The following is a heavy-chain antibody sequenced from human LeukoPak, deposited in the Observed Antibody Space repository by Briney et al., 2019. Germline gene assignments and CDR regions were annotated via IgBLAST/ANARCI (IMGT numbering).Heavy chain of an antibody. CDR2: IKSDGSSP. J-gene: IGHJ4*02. CDR1: EFTFSSYW. CDR3: GRALYRGSSVGIDH. V-gene: IGHV3-74*01. Sequence: PGGSLRLSCAASEFTFSSYWMHWVRQAPGKGLVWVSRIKSDGSSPDYADSVQGRFTISRDNAKNTLYLQMNSLRDEDTAVYYCGRALYRGSSVGIDHWGQGTLVTVSS. D-gene: IGHD1-26*01.